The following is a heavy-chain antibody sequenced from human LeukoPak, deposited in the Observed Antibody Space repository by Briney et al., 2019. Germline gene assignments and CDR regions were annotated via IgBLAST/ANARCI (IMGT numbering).Heavy chain of an antibody. Sequence: GGSLRLSCAASGFIFKTYAMHWGGRAPGKGVEWGTMIGYDGSNKYYGDSVKGRFTISRDHSNPTVYLQMNSLSVEDTAVYYCVRDPPSRGWSFDYWGQGALVTVSS. D-gene: IGHD6-19*01. V-gene: IGHV3-33*01. CDR3: VRDPPSRGWSFDY. CDR2: IGYDGSNK. CDR1: GFIFKTYA. J-gene: IGHJ4*02.